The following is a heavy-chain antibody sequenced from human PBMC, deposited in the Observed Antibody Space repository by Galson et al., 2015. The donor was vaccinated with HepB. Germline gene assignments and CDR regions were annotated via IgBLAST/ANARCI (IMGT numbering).Heavy chain of an antibody. CDR2: ISYDGSNK. V-gene: IGHV3-30*18. D-gene: IGHD3-22*01. CDR1: GFTFSRYG. CDR3: AKYTYYDSSGYYHHDAFDI. J-gene: IGHJ3*02. Sequence: SLRLSCAASGFTFSRYGMHWVRQAPGKGLEWVTVISYDGSNKYYADSVEGRFTISRDNSKNTLYLQMNSLRAEDTAVYYCAKYTYYDSSGYYHHDAFDIWGQGTMVTVSS.